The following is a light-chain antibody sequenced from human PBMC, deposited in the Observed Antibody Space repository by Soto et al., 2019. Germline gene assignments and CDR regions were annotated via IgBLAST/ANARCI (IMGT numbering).Light chain of an antibody. CDR1: LGIRND. V-gene: IGKV1-6*02. Sequence: AIQLTQSPSALSASVGDRVTITCRASLGIRNDLGWYQQKPGEAPRLLVYAASTLQSGVPSRFSGSGSGTEFTLTISSLLLEDFGTYYCLQDYNYPLTFGGGTRLEI. CDR2: AAS. J-gene: IGKJ4*01. CDR3: LQDYNYPLT.